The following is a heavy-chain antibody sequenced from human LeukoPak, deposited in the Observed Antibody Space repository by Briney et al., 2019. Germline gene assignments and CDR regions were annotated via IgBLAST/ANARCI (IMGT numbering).Heavy chain of an antibody. CDR3: AKVRGGSYYADAFDI. Sequence: HAGGSLRLSCAASGFTFSSYGMHWVRQAPGKGLEWVAVISYDGSNKYYADSVKGRFTISRDNSKNTLYLQMNSLRAEDTAVYYCAKVRGGSYYADAFDIWGQGTMVTVSS. D-gene: IGHD1-26*01. CDR2: ISYDGSNK. CDR1: GFTFSSYG. J-gene: IGHJ3*02. V-gene: IGHV3-30*18.